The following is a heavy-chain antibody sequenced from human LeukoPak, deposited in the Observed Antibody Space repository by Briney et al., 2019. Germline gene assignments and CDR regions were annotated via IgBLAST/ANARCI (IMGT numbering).Heavy chain of an antibody. CDR3: AKLNSPRSPDIDY. D-gene: IGHD2/OR15-2a*01. CDR1: GFSFGTYA. CDR2: ISNAAVTT. V-gene: IGHV3-23*01. Sequence: GGSLSLSCAASGFSFGTYAMTWVRQAPGKGLDWVSVISNAAVTTYYADSVRGRFTISRDNTNNMLFLQMNSLRAEDTAVYYCAKLNSPRSPDIDYWGRGILVTVSS. J-gene: IGHJ4*01.